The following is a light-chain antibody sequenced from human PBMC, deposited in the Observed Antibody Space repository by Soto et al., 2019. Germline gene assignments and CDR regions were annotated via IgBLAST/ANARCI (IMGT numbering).Light chain of an antibody. Sequence: IVVTQSPGTLSLSAGERVTLSCRASHYVSGRYIAWYQVKSGQTPRLLIYDASNRATGTPDRFSGSGSGTEFTLTISRLEPEDFAVYYCQQYGASPLTFGGGTRLEIK. CDR3: QQYGASPLT. V-gene: IGKV3-20*01. J-gene: IGKJ4*01. CDR1: HYVSGRY. CDR2: DAS.